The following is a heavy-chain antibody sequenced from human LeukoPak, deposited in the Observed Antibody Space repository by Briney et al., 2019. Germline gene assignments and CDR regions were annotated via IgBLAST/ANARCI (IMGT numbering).Heavy chain of an antibody. Sequence: GGSLRLSCAASGFPFSNYWMHWVRQAPGKGPEWVARVYKDGSITNYADSVKGRFTISRDNAKNTVYLQMNSLRVEDTAVYYCARVIRNWNFPDYWGQGTLVTVSS. D-gene: IGHD1-7*01. J-gene: IGHJ4*02. CDR1: GFPFSNYW. V-gene: IGHV3-74*01. CDR3: ARVIRNWNFPDY. CDR2: VYKDGSIT.